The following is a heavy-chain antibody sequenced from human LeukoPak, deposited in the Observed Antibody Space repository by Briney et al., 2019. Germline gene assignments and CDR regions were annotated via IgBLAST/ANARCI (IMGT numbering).Heavy chain of an antibody. Sequence: SVKVSCKASGGTFSSYAISWVRQAPGQGLEWMGRIIPIFGIANYAQKFQGRVTITADKSTSTAYMELSSLRSEDTAVYYCARGAARPLLGYYYYGMDVWGQGTTVTVSS. CDR3: ARGAARPLLGYYYYGMDV. CDR2: IIPIFGIA. D-gene: IGHD6-6*01. J-gene: IGHJ6*02. V-gene: IGHV1-69*04. CDR1: GGTFSSYA.